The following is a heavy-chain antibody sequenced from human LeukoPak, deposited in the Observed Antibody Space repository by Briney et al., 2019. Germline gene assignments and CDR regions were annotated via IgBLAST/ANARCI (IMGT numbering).Heavy chain of an antibody. CDR1: GFTFSSYG. V-gene: IGHV3-33*01. CDR2: IWYDGSNK. Sequence: PGRSLRLSRAASGFTFSSYGMHWVRQAPGKGLEWVAVIWYDGSNKYYADSVKGRFTISRDNSKNTLYLQMNSLRAEDTAVYYCARDRSDYGATDYFDYWGQGTLVTVSS. D-gene: IGHD4-17*01. J-gene: IGHJ4*02. CDR3: ARDRSDYGATDYFDY.